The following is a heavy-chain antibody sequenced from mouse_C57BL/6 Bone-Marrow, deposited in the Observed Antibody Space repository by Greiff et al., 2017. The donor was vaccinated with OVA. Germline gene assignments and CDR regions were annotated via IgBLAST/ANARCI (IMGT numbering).Heavy chain of an antibody. V-gene: IGHV5-15*01. CDR2: ISNLAYSI. CDR3: ARRNYYGSSYYDMDY. CDR1: GFTFSDYG. Sequence: EVMLVESGGGLVQPGGSLKLSCAASGFTFSDYGMAWVRQAPRQGPEWVAVISNLAYSIYYADTVKGRFTLTGETAKNTLYLEMSSLRSEDTAMYYCARRNYYGSSYYDMDYWGPGTSVTVSS. D-gene: IGHD1-1*01. J-gene: IGHJ4*01.